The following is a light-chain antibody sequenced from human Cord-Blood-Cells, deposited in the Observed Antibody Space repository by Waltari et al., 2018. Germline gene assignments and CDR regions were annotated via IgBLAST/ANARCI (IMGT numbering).Light chain of an antibody. Sequence: QAGLTQPPSVSKGLRQTATLTCTGNSNNVGNQGAAWLHHQQGHPPKPLSYRNNNRPSGISERLSASRSGNTASLTITGLQPEDEADYYCSAWDSSLSAWVFGGGTKLTVL. CDR1: SNNVGNQG. J-gene: IGLJ3*02. CDR3: SAWDSSLSAWV. V-gene: IGLV10-54*01. CDR2: RNN.